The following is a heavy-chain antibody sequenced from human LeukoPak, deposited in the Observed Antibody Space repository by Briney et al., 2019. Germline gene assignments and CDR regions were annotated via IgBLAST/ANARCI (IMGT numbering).Heavy chain of an antibody. CDR1: GFTFSSYS. J-gene: IGHJ4*02. V-gene: IGHV3-48*01. D-gene: IGHD5-18*01. CDR3: ARDAQAWGGYSYAYEFSYYFDY. CDR2: LSSSGTFI. Sequence: PGGSLRLSCVASGFTFSSYSMNWVRQAPEKGLEWVSYLSSSGTFIYYADSVKGRFTISRDNAKNSLYLQMSSLRGEDTAVYYCARDAQAWGGYSYAYEFSYYFDYWGQGTLVTVSS.